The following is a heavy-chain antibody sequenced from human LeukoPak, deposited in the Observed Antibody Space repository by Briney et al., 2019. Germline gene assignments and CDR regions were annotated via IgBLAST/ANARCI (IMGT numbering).Heavy chain of an antibody. Sequence: RGSLRLSCAASGFTFNNYAMHWVRQAPGKGLEYVSAISSNGGSTYYANSVKGRFTISRDNSKNTLYLQMGSLRAEDMAVYYCARDYYGSGSYPWGQGTLVTVSS. CDR1: GFTFNNYA. J-gene: IGHJ5*02. V-gene: IGHV3-64*01. CDR2: ISSNGGST. D-gene: IGHD3-10*01. CDR3: ARDYYGSGSYP.